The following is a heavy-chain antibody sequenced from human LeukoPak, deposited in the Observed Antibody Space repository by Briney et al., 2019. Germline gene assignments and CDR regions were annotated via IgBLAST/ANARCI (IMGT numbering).Heavy chain of an antibody. CDR1: GYSFTSYW. Sequence: GESLKISCKGSGYSFTSYWIGWVRQMPGKGLEWMGIIYPSDSDTRYSPSFQGQVTISVDKSISIAYLQWSSLKASDTAMYYCARHNRDGDYRWFDPWGQGTLVTVSS. V-gene: IGHV5-51*01. D-gene: IGHD4-17*01. CDR3: ARHNRDGDYRWFDP. CDR2: IYPSDSDT. J-gene: IGHJ5*02.